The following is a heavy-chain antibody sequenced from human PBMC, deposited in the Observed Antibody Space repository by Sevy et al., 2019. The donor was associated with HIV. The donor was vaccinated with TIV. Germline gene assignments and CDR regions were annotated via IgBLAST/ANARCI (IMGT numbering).Heavy chain of an antibody. CDR2: IYYSGST. CDR1: GGSISSGDYY. Sequence: SETLSLTCTVSGGSISSGDYYWSWIRQPPGKGLEGIGCIYYSGSTYYNPSLKSRVTISVDTSKNQFSLKLSSVTAADAAVYYCARGGNHYYFDYWGQGTLVTVSS. V-gene: IGHV4-30-4*01. J-gene: IGHJ4*02. D-gene: IGHD4-4*01. CDR3: ARGGNHYYFDY.